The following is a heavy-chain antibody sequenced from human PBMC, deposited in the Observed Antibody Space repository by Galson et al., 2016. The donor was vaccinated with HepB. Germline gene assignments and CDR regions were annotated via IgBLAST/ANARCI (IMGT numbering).Heavy chain of an antibody. CDR2: LYSGGST. D-gene: IGHD2-15*01. V-gene: IGHV3-66*02. Sequence: SLRLSCAASGFTVSSNYMSWVRQAPGKGLEWVSVLYSGGSTYYADSVKGRFTISRDNSKNTLYLQMNSLRAEDTAVYYCAREGYCSGGSCYSNYYGMDVWGKGTTVTVSS. J-gene: IGHJ6*04. CDR3: AREGYCSGGSCYSNYYGMDV. CDR1: GFTVSSNY.